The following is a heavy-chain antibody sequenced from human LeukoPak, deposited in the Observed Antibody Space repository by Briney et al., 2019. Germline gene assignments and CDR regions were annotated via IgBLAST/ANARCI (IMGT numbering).Heavy chain of an antibody. J-gene: IGHJ6*03. V-gene: IGHV3-7*01. Sequence: GGSLRLSCAASGFTFSSYWMSWVRQAPGKGLEWVANIKQDGSEKYYVDSVKGRFTISRDNSKNTLYLQMNSLRAEDTAVYYCAKDAVGTTFDPVHYMDVWGKGTTVTVSS. CDR1: GFTFSSYW. D-gene: IGHD3-10*02. CDR3: AKDAVGTTFDPVHYMDV. CDR2: IKQDGSEK.